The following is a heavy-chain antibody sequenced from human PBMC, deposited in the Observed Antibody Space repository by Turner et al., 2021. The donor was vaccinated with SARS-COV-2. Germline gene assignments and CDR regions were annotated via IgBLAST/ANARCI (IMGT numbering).Heavy chain of an antibody. CDR2: IYSGGST. CDR3: AREVADFWSGYYGY. D-gene: IGHD3-3*01. V-gene: IGHV3-66*01. CDR1: GFTVSSNY. J-gene: IGHJ4*02. Sequence: EVQLVEPGGGLVQPGGSLSLSCSASGFTVSSNYMNWVRQAPGKGLEWVSVIYSGGSTYYADSVKGRFTISRDNSKNTLYLQMNSLRAEDTAVYYCAREVADFWSGYYGYWGQGTLVTVSS.